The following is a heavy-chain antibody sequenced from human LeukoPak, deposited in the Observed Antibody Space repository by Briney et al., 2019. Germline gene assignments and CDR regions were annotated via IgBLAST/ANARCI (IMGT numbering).Heavy chain of an antibody. CDR2: FDPEDGET. D-gene: IGHD3-22*01. CDR1: GYNLTELS. CDR3: ATFVGRDKLHPKSYYYDSSGQISDAFDI. V-gene: IGHV1-24*01. Sequence: ASVKVSCKVSGYNLTELSMHWVRQAPGKGLEWMGGFDPEDGETIYAQKFQGRVTMTEDTSTDTAYMELSSLRSEDTAVYYCATFVGRDKLHPKSYYYDSSGQISDAFDIWGQGTMVTVSS. J-gene: IGHJ3*02.